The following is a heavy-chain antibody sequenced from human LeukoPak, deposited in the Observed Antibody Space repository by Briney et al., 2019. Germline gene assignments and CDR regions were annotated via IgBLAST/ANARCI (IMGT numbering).Heavy chain of an antibody. CDR1: GGSFSGYY. CDR3: ARLGASVTTLSWFDP. V-gene: IGHV4-34*01. CDR2: INHSGST. Sequence: PSETLSLTCAVYGGSFSGYYWSWIRQPPGKGLEWIGEINHSGSTYYNPSLKSRVTISIDTSKNQFSLKLSSVTAADTAVYYCARLGASVTTLSWFDPWGQGTLVTVSS. D-gene: IGHD4-17*01. J-gene: IGHJ5*02.